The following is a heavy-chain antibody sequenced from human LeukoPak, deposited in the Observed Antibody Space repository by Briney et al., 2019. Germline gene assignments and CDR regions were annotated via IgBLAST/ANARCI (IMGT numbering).Heavy chain of an antibody. V-gene: IGHV3-48*03. CDR1: GFTFSSYE. Sequence: GGSLRLSCAASGFTFSSYEMNWVRQAPGKGLEWVSYISSSGSTIYYADSVKGRFTISRDNAKNSLYLQMNSQRAEDTAVYYCARERLAGDYWGQGTLVTVSP. CDR3: ARERLAGDY. CDR2: ISSSGSTI. D-gene: IGHD6-19*01. J-gene: IGHJ4*02.